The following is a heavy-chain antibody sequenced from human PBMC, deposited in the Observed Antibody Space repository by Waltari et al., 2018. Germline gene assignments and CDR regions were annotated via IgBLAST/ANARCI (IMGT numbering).Heavy chain of an antibody. V-gene: IGHV3-48*03. CDR3: ARATYYYSGGYWDY. J-gene: IGHJ4*02. CDR1: GFTFRNCE. Sequence: EVQLVESGGGLVQPGGSLRLSCLASGFTFRNCEVNWVRQAPWKGLEWVSYISSDGGAIYYADSVKGRFTISRDNAKSSLYLHMSSLRAEDTAVYYCARATYYYSGGYWDYWGQGTLVTVSS. CDR2: ISSDGGAI. D-gene: IGHD3-22*01.